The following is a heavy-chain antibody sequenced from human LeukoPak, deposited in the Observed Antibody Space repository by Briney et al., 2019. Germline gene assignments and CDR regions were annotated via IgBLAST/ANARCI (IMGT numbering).Heavy chain of an antibody. CDR1: GGSISSGDYY. Sequence: SQTLSLTCTVSGGSISSGDYYWNWIRQPPGKGLKWIGYIYYSGSTYYNPSLKSRLTISIDTSKNQFSLKLSSVTAADTAVYYCARGFRGSLFLWGQGTLVTVSS. D-gene: IGHD3-10*01. V-gene: IGHV4-30-4*01. CDR3: ARGFRGSLFL. CDR2: IYYSGST. J-gene: IGHJ4*02.